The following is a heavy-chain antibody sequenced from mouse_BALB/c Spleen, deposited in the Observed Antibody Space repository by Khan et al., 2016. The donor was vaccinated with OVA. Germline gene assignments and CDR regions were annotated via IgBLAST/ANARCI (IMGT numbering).Heavy chain of an antibody. CDR2: ISYSGVT. V-gene: IGHV3-2*02. CDR3: ARGNYYGYNFDY. CDR1: GYSITSGYA. J-gene: IGHJ2*01. D-gene: IGHD1-2*01. Sequence: EVELVESGPGLVKPSQSLSLTCTVTGYSITSGYAWNWIRQFPGNKLEWMGYISYSGVTSYTPSLKSRISITRDTSKNQFFLQLNSVTTEDTATYYFARGNYYGYNFDYWGQGTTLPVSS.